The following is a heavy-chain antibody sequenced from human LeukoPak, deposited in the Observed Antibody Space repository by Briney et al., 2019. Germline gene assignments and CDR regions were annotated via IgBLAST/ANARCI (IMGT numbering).Heavy chain of an antibody. Sequence: SGTLSLTCTVSGGSISSSSYYWGWIRQPPGKGLEWIGSIYYSGSTYYNPSLKSRVTISVDTSKNQFSLKLSSVTAADTAVYYCARLAPEYGPGSDYWGQGTLVTVSS. CDR1: GGSISSSSYY. CDR2: IYYSGST. V-gene: IGHV4-39*01. D-gene: IGHD3-10*01. J-gene: IGHJ4*02. CDR3: ARLAPEYGPGSDY.